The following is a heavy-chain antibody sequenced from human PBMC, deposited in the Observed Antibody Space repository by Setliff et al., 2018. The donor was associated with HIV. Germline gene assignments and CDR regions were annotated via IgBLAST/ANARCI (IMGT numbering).Heavy chain of an antibody. J-gene: IGHJ4*02. CDR3: ASGRKKNYDLFPGYCRILGVDFDY. D-gene: IGHD3-9*01. CDR1: GYSFTSYW. Sequence: GESLKISCKGSGYSFTSYWIGWVRQMPGKGLEWMGIISPDDSDSRYSPSFQGQVTISADKSISTAYLQWSSLKASDTAMYYCASGRKKNYDLFPGYCRILGVDFDYWGQGTLVTVSS. CDR2: ISPDDSDS. V-gene: IGHV5-51*01.